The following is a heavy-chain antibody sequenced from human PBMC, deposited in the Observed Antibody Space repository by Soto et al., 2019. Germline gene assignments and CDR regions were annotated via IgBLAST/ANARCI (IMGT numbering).Heavy chain of an antibody. CDR3: ARVLRVELRYFDWLAPAPDAFDI. J-gene: IGHJ3*02. CDR2: ISSSSSYI. CDR1: GFTFSSYS. D-gene: IGHD3-9*01. V-gene: IGHV3-21*01. Sequence: PGGSLRLSCAASGFTFSSYSMNWVRQAPGKGLEWVSSISSSSSYIYYADSVKGRFTISRGNAKNSLYLQMNSLRAEDTAVYYCARVLRVELRYFDWLAPAPDAFDIWGQGTMVTVSS.